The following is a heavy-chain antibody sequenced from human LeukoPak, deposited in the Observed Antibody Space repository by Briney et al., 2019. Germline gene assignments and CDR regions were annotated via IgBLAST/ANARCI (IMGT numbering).Heavy chain of an antibody. CDR3: ARGPGNYYYYGMDV. Sequence: PGGSLRLSCAASGFTFSSYAMHWVRQAPGKGLGWVAVISYDGSNKYYADSVKGRFTISRDNSKNTLCLQMNSLRAEDTAVYYCARGPGNYYYYGMDVWGQGTTVTVSS. CDR2: ISYDGSNK. V-gene: IGHV3-30*04. CDR1: GFTFSSYA. J-gene: IGHJ6*02. D-gene: IGHD2-2*01.